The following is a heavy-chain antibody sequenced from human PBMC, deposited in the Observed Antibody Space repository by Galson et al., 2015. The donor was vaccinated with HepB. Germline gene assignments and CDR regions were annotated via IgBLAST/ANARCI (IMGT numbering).Heavy chain of an antibody. CDR3: ARSXXFDP. CDR1: GFTXXXYW. Sequence: SLRLSCAASGFTXXXYWMHWSRQAPGKGLVWVXRIHVTGSKTTYADSVKGRFTISRDNAKNTLYLQMNSLTADDTAVYYCARSXXFDPWGQGTLVTVSS. J-gene: IGHJ5*02. CDR2: IHVTGSKT. V-gene: IGHV3-74*01.